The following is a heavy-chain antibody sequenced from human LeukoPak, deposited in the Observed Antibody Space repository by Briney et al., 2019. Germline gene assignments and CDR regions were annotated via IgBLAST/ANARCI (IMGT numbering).Heavy chain of an antibody. Sequence: SETLSLTCTVSGGPISSYYWSWIRQPPGKGLEWLGYIYYSGSTNYNPSLKSRVTISVDTSKNQFSLKLSSVTAADTAVYYCARVYYDYVWGSNFYYYYMDVWGKGTTVTVSS. CDR1: GGPISSYY. CDR3: ARVYYDYVWGSNFYYYYMDV. D-gene: IGHD3-16*01. CDR2: IYYSGST. V-gene: IGHV4-59*01. J-gene: IGHJ6*03.